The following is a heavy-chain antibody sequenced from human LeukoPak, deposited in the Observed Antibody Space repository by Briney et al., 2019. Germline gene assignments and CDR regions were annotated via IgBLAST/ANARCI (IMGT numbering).Heavy chain of an antibody. Sequence: GASVKVSCKASGYTFSSYAISWVRQAPGQGLEWMGGIIPIFGTANYAQKFQGRVTITAGESTSTAYMELSSLRSEDTAVYYCARDRSSSVHYGMDVWGQGTTVTVSS. D-gene: IGHD6-13*01. CDR3: ARDRSSSVHYGMDV. CDR1: GYTFSSYA. V-gene: IGHV1-69*13. CDR2: IIPIFGTA. J-gene: IGHJ6*02.